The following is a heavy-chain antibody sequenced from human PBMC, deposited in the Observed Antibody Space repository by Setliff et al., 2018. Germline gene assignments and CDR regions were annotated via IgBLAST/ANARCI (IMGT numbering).Heavy chain of an antibody. J-gene: IGHJ6*02. CDR3: ARDDVDTAMGNGNYYYYGMDV. CDR1: GGSFSTYY. Sequence: SETLSLTCAVYGGSFSTYYWIWIRQPPGKGLEWIGEINHSGSTNYNPSLKSRVTISVDTSKNQFSLKLSSVTAADTAVYYCARDDVDTAMGNGNYYYYGMDVWGQGTTVTVSS. D-gene: IGHD5-18*01. CDR2: INHSGST. V-gene: IGHV4-34*01.